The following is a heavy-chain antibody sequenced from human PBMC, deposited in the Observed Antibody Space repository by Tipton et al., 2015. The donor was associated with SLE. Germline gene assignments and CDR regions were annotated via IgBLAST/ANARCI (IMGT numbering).Heavy chain of an antibody. CDR3: ARFQGNWNWFDP. Sequence: TLSLTCTVSGGSISSYYWSWIRQPPGKGLEWIGYIYYSGSTNYNPSLKSRVTISVDTSKNQFSLKLSSVTAADTAVYYFARFQGNWNWFDPWGQGTLVTVSS. V-gene: IGHV4-59*01. CDR1: GGSISSYY. J-gene: IGHJ5*02. CDR2: IYYSGST. D-gene: IGHD1-20*01.